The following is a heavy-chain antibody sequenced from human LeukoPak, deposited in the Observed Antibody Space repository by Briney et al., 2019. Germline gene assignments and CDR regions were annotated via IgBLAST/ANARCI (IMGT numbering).Heavy chain of an antibody. Sequence: SETLSLTCSVSGYSISSGYYWGWIRQPPGKGLEWIGSMYHSGSTYYNPSLRSRVTISVDTSKNQFSLKLSSVTAADTAVYYCARGRGDCSGGSCYFHVDAFDIWGQGTMVTVSS. CDR1: GYSISSGYY. D-gene: IGHD2-15*01. V-gene: IGHV4-38-2*02. CDR3: ARGRGDCSGGSCYFHVDAFDI. J-gene: IGHJ3*02. CDR2: MYHSGST.